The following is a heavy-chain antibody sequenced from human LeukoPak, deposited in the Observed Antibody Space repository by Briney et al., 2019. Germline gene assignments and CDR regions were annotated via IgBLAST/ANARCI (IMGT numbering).Heavy chain of an antibody. D-gene: IGHD2-15*01. CDR1: GFTFTTYA. CDR3: ARALCSGNICRVFDY. V-gene: IGHV3-23*01. Sequence: GGSLRLSCAVSGFTFTTYAMCWVRQAAGKGLEWVSTTTSSGDITFYADSVKGRFTISRDYSKNILYLQGDSLRAEDTALYYCARALCSGNICRVFDYWGQGTLVTVSS. J-gene: IGHJ4*02. CDR2: TTSSGDIT.